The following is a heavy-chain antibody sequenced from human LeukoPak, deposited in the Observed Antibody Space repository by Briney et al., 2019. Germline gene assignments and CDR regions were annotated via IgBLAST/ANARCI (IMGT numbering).Heavy chain of an antibody. CDR1: GGSISSGGYS. Sequence: PSETLSLTCAVSGGSISSGGYSWSWIRQPPGKGLEWIGYIYYSGSTYYNPSLKSRVTISVDKSKNQFSLKLSSVTAADTAVYYCARTPTSPGIAAAGAFDIWGQGTMVTVSS. CDR2: IYYSGST. CDR3: ARTPTSPGIAAAGAFDI. D-gene: IGHD6-13*01. J-gene: IGHJ3*02. V-gene: IGHV4-30-2*03.